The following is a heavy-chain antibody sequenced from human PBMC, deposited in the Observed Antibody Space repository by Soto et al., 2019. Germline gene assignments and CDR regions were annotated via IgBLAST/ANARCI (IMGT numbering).Heavy chain of an antibody. CDR3: ARDGEGF. Sequence: GSLRLSCAASGFTFSSNWMHWVRRVPGRGLVWVSRINTDGSTTNYVDSVEGRFTISRDNAKNTLYLQMNSLRVEDTAVYYCARDGEGFWGQGTLVTVSS. CDR1: GFTFSSNW. J-gene: IGHJ4*02. CDR2: INTDGSTT. D-gene: IGHD2-21*01. V-gene: IGHV3-74*01.